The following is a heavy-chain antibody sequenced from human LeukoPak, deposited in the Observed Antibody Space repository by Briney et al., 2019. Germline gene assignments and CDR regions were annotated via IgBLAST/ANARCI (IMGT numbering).Heavy chain of an antibody. CDR1: GFTFSDYY. CDR2: ISSSGSTI. D-gene: IGHD4-17*01. CDR3: ARARPTLDLDY. Sequence: PGGSLRLSCAASGFTFSDYYMSWIRQAPGKGLEWVSYISSSGSTIYYADSVKGRFTISRENAKNSLYLQMNSLRAGDTAVYYCARARPTLDLDYWGQGTLVTVSS. J-gene: IGHJ4*02. V-gene: IGHV3-11*04.